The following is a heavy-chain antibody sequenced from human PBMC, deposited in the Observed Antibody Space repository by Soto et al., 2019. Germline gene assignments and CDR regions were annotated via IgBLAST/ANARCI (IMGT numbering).Heavy chain of an antibody. V-gene: IGHV1-18*01. CDR3: VRVVAIPGYPDN. CDR1: GYTFNSYG. D-gene: IGHD5-12*01. J-gene: IGHJ4*02. CDR2: ISAYNDNT. Sequence: ASVKVSCKASGYTFNSYGISWVRQAPGQGLEWMGWISAYNDNTNYAQNLQGRVTMTTDKSTSTVYMELSSLRSDDTAVYYCVRVVAIPGYPDNWGQGTLVTVSS.